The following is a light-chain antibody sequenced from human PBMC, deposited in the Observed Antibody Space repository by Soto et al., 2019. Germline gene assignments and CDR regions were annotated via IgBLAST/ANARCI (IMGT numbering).Light chain of an antibody. Sequence: SYELTQPPSVSVAPGKTARITCGGNNIGSKSVHWYQQKPGQAPVLVIYYDSDRPSGIPERFSGSNSGNTATLTISRVEAGDEADYYCVSYAGSKNVFGTGTKLTVL. CDR1: NIGSKS. V-gene: IGLV3-21*01. J-gene: IGLJ1*01. CDR3: VSYAGSKNV. CDR2: YDS.